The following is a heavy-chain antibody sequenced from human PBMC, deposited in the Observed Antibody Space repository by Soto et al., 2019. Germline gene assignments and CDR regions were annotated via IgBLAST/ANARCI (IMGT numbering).Heavy chain of an antibody. CDR2: IYYNGNT. D-gene: IGHD1-20*01. CDR1: GGAISHHY. Sequence: QVQLQESGPGLVKPSETLSLTCTVSGGAISHHYWNWFRQPPGKGLEWIGYIYYNGNTNYNPSLKSRVTMSVDTSKNQISPKLGAVSAADTAVYYCTRGNWHSEYWGQGTLVTVSS. CDR3: TRGNWHSEY. J-gene: IGHJ4*02. V-gene: IGHV4-59*11.